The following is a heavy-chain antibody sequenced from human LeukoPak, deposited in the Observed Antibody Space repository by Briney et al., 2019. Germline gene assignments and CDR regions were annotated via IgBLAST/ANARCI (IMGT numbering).Heavy chain of an antibody. J-gene: IGHJ4*01. D-gene: IGHD3-10*01. CDR3: ARDHGIPGSGSYRFDY. CDR1: GFVLNDYA. Sequence: GGSLRLSCAASGFVLNDYAMHWVRQVPGKGLEAPGKGLEWVSVISGDGSTTYYADSVKGRFTISRDYAKNLLYLQMNSLRIEDTAVYYCARDHGIPGSGSYRFDYWGHGTLVTVSS. CDR2: ISGDGSTT. V-gene: IGHV3-43*02.